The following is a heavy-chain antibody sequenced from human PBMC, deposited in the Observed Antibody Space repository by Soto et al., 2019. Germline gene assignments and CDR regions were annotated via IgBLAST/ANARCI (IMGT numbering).Heavy chain of an antibody. CDR3: ARGRGAAADYFDF. CDR2: ISSSTSQT. V-gene: IGHV3-11*05. D-gene: IGHD6-13*01. Sequence: QVQLVESGGGLVKPGGSLRLSCAVSGFTFSDYYMTWIRQAPGKGLEWVSYISSSTSQTNYADSVKGRFTISRDNAKNRLILQMNRLRAEDTAVYYCARGRGAAADYFDFWGQGTLVTVSS. J-gene: IGHJ4*02. CDR1: GFTFSDYY.